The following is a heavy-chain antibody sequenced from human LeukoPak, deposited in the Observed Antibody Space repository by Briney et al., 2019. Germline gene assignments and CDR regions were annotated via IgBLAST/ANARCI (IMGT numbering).Heavy chain of an antibody. J-gene: IGHJ4*02. CDR2: IYQNGNT. V-gene: IGHV4-30-2*01. CDR3: GRGGIAAAASGIDY. D-gene: IGHD6-13*01. CDR1: GGSISSGGYS. Sequence: SETLSLTCAVSGGSISSGGYSWSWIRQPPGKGLEWIGYIYQNGNTYYNPSLKSRVTISVDRSKNQFSLNLSSVTAADTAVYYRGRGGIAAAASGIDYWGQGTLVAVSS.